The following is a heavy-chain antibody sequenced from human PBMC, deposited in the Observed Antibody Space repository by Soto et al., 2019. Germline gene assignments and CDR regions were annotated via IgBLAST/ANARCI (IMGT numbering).Heavy chain of an antibody. CDR3: AYSSTPFDY. CDR2: ISGSGGST. J-gene: IGHJ4*02. D-gene: IGHD6-13*01. Sequence: GGSLRLSSAASGFTFSDYYMSWIRQAPGKGLEWVSAISGSGGSTYYADSVKGRFTISRDNSKNTLYLQMNSLRAEDTAVYYCAYSSTPFDYWGQGTLVTVSS. CDR1: GFTFSDYY. V-gene: IGHV3-23*01.